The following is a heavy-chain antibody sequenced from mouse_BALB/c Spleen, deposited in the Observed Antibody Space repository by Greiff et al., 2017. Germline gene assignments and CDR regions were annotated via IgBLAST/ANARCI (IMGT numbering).Heavy chain of an antibody. CDR1: GFTFTDYY. V-gene: IGHV7-3*02. CDR3: ARDLLRPYAMDY. CDR2: IRNKANGYTT. Sequence: EVQLVESGGGLVQPGGSLRLSCATSGFTFTDYYMSWVRQPPGKALEWLGFIRNKANGYTTEYSASVKGRFTISRDNSQSILYLQMNTLRAEDSATYYCARDLLRPYAMDYWGQGTSVTVSS. D-gene: IGHD1-2*01. J-gene: IGHJ4*01.